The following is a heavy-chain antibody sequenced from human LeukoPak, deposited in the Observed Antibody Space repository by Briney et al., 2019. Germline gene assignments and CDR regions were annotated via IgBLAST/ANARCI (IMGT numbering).Heavy chain of an antibody. D-gene: IGHD3-3*01. J-gene: IGHJ5*02. CDR1: GFTFSSYA. CDR3: ASPPDYDFWSGPDT. Sequence: PGGSLRLSCAASGFTFSSYAMHWVRQAPGKGLEWVAVISYDGSNKYYADSVKGRFTISRDNSKNTLYLQMNSLRAEDTAVYYCASPPDYDFWSGPDTWGQGTLVTVSS. V-gene: IGHV3-30-3*01. CDR2: ISYDGSNK.